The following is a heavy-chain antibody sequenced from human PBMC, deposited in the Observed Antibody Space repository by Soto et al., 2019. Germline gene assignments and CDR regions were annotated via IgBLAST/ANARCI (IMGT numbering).Heavy chain of an antibody. Sequence: PSETLSLTCTVSGGSITSSSHFWGWVRQPPGKGLEWIGTIYFTGNTYYTPALKSRLTMSIDTSKNEFSLRLNSVTAADTAVYYCAGQAFMIAADSYGRSTWLDPWGPGTLVTVSS. V-gene: IGHV4-39*01. CDR1: GGSITSSSHF. D-gene: IGHD2-15*01. CDR2: IYFTGNT. J-gene: IGHJ5*02. CDR3: AGQAFMIAADSYGRSTWLDP.